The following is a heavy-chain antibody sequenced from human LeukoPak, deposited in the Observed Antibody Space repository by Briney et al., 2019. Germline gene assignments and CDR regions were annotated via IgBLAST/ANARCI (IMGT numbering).Heavy chain of an antibody. CDR3: ARGSYYDFWSGYRYWFDP. V-gene: IGHV4-4*07. D-gene: IGHD3-3*01. Sequence: PSETLSLTCTVSGGSISSYYWSWIRQPAGKGLEWIGRIYTSGSTNYNPSLKSRVTMSVDTSKNQFSLKLSSVTAADTAVYYCARGSYYDFWSGYRYWFDPWGQGTLVTVSS. CDR2: IYTSGST. J-gene: IGHJ5*02. CDR1: GGSISSYY.